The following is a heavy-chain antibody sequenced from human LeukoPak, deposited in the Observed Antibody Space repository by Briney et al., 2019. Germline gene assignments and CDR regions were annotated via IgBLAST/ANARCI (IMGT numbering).Heavy chain of an antibody. CDR1: GFTFSSYS. D-gene: IGHD6-19*01. CDR2: ISYDGSNK. Sequence: GGSLRLSCAASGFTFSSYSMHWVRQAPGKGLEWVAVISYDGSNKYYADSVKGRFTISRDNSKNTLYLQMNSLRAEDTAVYYCAKQVAGGQIDYWGQGTLVTVSS. J-gene: IGHJ4*02. V-gene: IGHV3-30*18. CDR3: AKQVAGGQIDY.